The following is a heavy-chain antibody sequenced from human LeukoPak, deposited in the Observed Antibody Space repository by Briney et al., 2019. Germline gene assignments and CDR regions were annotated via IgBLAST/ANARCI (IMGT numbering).Heavy chain of an antibody. CDR1: GFTFSDYF. CDR3: ARVGRGYSIDY. J-gene: IGHJ4*02. Sequence: GGSLRLSCAASGFTFSDYFMSWIRQAPGKGLEWVSYISGSGGTINYADSVKGRFTISRDNAENSQYLQMNSLRAEDTAVYYCARVGRGYSIDYWGQGTQVTVSS. D-gene: IGHD3-22*01. V-gene: IGHV3-11*01. CDR2: ISGSGGTI.